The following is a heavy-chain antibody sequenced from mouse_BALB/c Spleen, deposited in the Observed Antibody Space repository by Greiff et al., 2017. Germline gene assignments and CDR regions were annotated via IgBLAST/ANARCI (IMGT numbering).Heavy chain of an antibody. CDR1: GYTFTSYW. CDR2: INPSTGYT. D-gene: IGHD2-1*01. Sequence: QVQLKESGAELAKPGASVKMSCKASGYTFTSYWMHWVKQRPGQGLEWIGYINPSTGYTEYNQKFKDKATLTADKSSSTAYMQLSSLTSEDSAVYYCARGGNYAWFGYWGQGTLVTVSA. CDR3: ARGGNYAWFGY. J-gene: IGHJ3*01. V-gene: IGHV1-7*01.